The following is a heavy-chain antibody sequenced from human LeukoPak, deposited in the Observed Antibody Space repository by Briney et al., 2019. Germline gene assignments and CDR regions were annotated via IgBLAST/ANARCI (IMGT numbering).Heavy chain of an antibody. CDR1: GFTVSSNY. V-gene: IGHV3-53*01. J-gene: IGHJ6*02. D-gene: IGHD4-17*01. Sequence: GGSLRLSCAASGFTVSSNYMNWVRQAPGKGLEWVSAIYSDGRTYYTDSVKGRFTISRDNSKNSLYLQMNSLRAEDTAVYYCARDDYGDYGPPYYYYYYGMDVWGQGTTVTVSS. CDR3: ARDDYGDYGPPYYYYYYGMDV. CDR2: IYSDGRT.